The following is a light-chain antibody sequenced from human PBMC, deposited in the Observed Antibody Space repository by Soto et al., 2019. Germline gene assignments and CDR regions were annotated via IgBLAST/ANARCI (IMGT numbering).Light chain of an antibody. J-gene: IGLJ3*02. CDR3: ASYTTGSTLVV. V-gene: IGLV2-14*01. CDR2: EVS. Sequence: QSALTQPASVSGSPGQSITISCTGTSSDIGDYNFVPWYQHYPGQAPKLMIYEVSNRPSGVSNRFSASKSGNTASLTISGLQTEDEADYYCASYTTGSTLVVFGGGTKLTVL. CDR1: SSDIGDYNF.